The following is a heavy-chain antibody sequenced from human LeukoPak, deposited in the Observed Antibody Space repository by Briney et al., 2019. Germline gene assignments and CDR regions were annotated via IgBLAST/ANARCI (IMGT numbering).Heavy chain of an antibody. CDR3: ARGDSSSSGQFDP. D-gene: IGHD6-6*01. J-gene: IGHJ5*02. Sequence: SETLSLTCAVYGGSFSGYYWGWIRQPPGKGLEWIGSIYHSGSTYYNPSLKSRVTISVDTSKNQFSLKLSSVTAADTAVYYCARGDSSSSGQFDPWGQGTLVTVSS. CDR1: GGSFSGYY. CDR2: IYHSGST. V-gene: IGHV4-38-2*01.